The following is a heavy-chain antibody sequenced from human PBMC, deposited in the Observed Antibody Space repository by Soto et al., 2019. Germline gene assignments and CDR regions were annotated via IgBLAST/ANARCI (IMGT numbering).Heavy chain of an antibody. D-gene: IGHD2-2*01. Sequence: QVQLVESGGGVVQPGRSLRLSCAASGFAFSSHGMHWVRQAPGKGLEWVAGIWYDGSNRNYADSVKGRFTIARDNTKNTLYLHINGLRAETTAVYCWARESGTYQSDYWGQGTLVTVSS. V-gene: IGHV3-33*01. CDR2: IWYDGSNR. CDR1: GFAFSSHG. J-gene: IGHJ4*02. CDR3: ARESGTYQSDY.